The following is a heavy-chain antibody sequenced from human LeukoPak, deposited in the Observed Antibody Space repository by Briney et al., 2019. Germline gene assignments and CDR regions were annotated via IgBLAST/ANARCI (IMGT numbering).Heavy chain of an antibody. J-gene: IGHJ4*02. Sequence: GGSLRLSCAASGFTFSTYGMHWVRQAPGKGLEWVAVISYDGGNKFYADSVKGRFTISRDNSENTLYLQMNSLRAEDTAVYYCAKSQDYGDYYFDYWGQGTLVTVSS. CDR1: GFTFSTYG. CDR3: AKSQDYGDYYFDY. CDR2: ISYDGGNK. V-gene: IGHV3-30*18. D-gene: IGHD4-17*01.